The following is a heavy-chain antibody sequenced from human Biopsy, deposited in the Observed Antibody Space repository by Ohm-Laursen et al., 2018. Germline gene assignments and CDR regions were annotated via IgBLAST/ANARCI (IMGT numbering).Heavy chain of an antibody. CDR2: ISYTGGI. CDR1: GGSISGYH. Sequence: SETLSLTCTVSGGSISGYHWSWIRKSPGKGLEWLAYISYTGGITSHPSLNGRATMSLDTSKNQLSLRLIYVTAADTAVYYCARMPHFDYWGQGILVTVSS. CDR3: ARMPHFDY. J-gene: IGHJ4*02. D-gene: IGHD2-2*01. V-gene: IGHV4-59*01.